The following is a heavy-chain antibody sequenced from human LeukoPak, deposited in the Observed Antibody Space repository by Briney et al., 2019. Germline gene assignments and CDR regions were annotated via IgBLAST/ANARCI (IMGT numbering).Heavy chain of an antibody. V-gene: IGHV6-1*01. CDR2: TYYRSTWYN. CDR1: GDSVSRNSVT. J-gene: IGHJ5*02. Sequence: SQTLSLTCAISGDSVSRNSVTWNWVRQSPSRGLEWLGRTYYRSTWYNDYAVSVRGRITVNPDTSKTQFSPHLNSVTPEDTAVYYCARRLTQYDCFDPWGQGILVTVSS. D-gene: IGHD2-2*01. CDR3: ARRLTQYDCFDP.